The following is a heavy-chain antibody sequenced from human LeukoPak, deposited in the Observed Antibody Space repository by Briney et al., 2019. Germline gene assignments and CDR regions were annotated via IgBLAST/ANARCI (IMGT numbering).Heavy chain of an antibody. Sequence: ASVKVSCKASGYSFIRYAQHWVRQAPGQRPEWMGWVNGGNDKTAYSKKFQGRVTITRDASASTTYMELSSLRPEDTAVYYCARDFDSSFSFDYWGQGTLVTVSS. CDR1: GYSFIRYA. J-gene: IGHJ4*02. V-gene: IGHV1-3*01. CDR3: ARDFDSSFSFDY. CDR2: VNGGNDKT. D-gene: IGHD3-22*01.